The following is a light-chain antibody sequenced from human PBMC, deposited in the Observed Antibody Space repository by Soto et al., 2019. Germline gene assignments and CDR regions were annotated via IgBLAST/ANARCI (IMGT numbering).Light chain of an antibody. J-gene: IGKJ1*01. V-gene: IGKV1-5*01. Sequence: DIQMTQSPSTLSASVGARVTITCRASQSISSWLAWYQQKPGKAPKLLIYDASSLESGVPSRFSGSGSGTELTITISSLQPDDFETYYCQQYNSYSQTFGQGTKVDI. CDR2: DAS. CDR3: QQYNSYSQT. CDR1: QSISSW.